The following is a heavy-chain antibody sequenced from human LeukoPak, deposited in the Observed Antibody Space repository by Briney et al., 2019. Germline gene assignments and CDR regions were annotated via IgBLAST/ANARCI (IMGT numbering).Heavy chain of an antibody. CDR1: GYTFTSYG. Sequence: EASVKVSCKASGYTFTSYGISWVRQAPGQGLEWMGWISTYNGNINYAQKLQGRVTMTTDTSTSAAYMELRSLRSDDTAVYYCARMHGLVGATYFDYWGQGTLVTVSS. CDR2: ISTYNGNI. CDR3: ARMHGLVGATYFDY. D-gene: IGHD1-26*01. J-gene: IGHJ4*02. V-gene: IGHV1-18*01.